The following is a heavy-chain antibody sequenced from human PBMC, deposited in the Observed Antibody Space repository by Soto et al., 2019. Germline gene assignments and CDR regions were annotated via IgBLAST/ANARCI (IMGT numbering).Heavy chain of an antibody. CDR1: GGSISGRS. V-gene: IGHV4-4*07. J-gene: IGHJ4*02. CDR2: IYPSGST. D-gene: IGHD5-12*01. CDR3: VRGRWFSVYDX. Sequence: PSETLSLTCTVSGGSISGRSWIWIRQPAGRGLEWILHIYPSGSTSYNQSLRGRVTMSLDTSKNQIFLNMTSVTAADTAVFYCVRGRWFSVYDXWGPGTLVTVSX.